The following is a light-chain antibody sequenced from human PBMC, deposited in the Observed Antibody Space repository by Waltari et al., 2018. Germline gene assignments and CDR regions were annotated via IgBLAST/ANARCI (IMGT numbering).Light chain of an antibody. CDR3: ATWDDSLNGRVV. CDR2: SYN. Sequence: QSVLTQPPSASGTPGQRVTISCSGSSSNIGINTVNWYQHLPGTAPKLLIYSYNQRPPGVPDRFSGSKSGTSASLAISGLQSEDEADYYCATWDDSLNGRVVFGGGTKLTVL. CDR1: SSNIGINT. J-gene: IGLJ3*02. V-gene: IGLV1-44*01.